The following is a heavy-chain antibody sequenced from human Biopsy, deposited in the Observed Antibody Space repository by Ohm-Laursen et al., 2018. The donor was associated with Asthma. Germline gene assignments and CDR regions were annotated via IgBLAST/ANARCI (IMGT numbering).Heavy chain of an antibody. CDR3: ARGQKSAGDRWFDP. D-gene: IGHD6-13*01. J-gene: IGHJ5*02. CDR2: ISPNGGGT. V-gene: IGHV1-2*06. Sequence: GSSVKVSCKASGYAFIGSHIHWMRQAPGQGLEWMGRISPNGGGTNYAQKFQGRVTMTRDTSISTAYMEVSRLRSDDTAVYYCARGQKSAGDRWFDPWGQGTLVTVSS. CDR1: GYAFIGSH.